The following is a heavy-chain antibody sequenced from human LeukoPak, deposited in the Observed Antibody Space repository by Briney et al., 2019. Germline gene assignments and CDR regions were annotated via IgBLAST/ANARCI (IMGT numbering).Heavy chain of an antibody. CDR1: GFTFSSYS. V-gene: IGHV3-48*04. J-gene: IGHJ4*02. CDR2: ISSSSSTI. CDR3: ARVRGYYDSSGYIDY. D-gene: IGHD3-22*01. Sequence: GSLRLSCAASGFTFSSYSMNWVRQAPGKGLEWVSYISSSSSTIYYADSVKGRFTISRDNAKNSLYLQMNSLRAEDTAVYYCARVRGYYDSSGYIDYWGQGTLVTVSS.